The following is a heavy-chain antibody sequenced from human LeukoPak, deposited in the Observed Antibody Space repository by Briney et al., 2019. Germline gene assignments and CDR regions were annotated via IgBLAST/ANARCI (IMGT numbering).Heavy chain of an antibody. J-gene: IGHJ6*03. D-gene: IGHD5-12*01. Sequence: GGSLRLSCAASGFTFSSYWIHWVRQAPGKGPVWVSHINTDERTKTYADSVKGRFTISRDNAKNTVYLQMNSPRAEDTAVYYCARGDSGYDYHYYYYMDVWGKGTTVTVSS. CDR3: ARGDSGYDYHYYYYMDV. V-gene: IGHV3-74*01. CDR1: GFTFSSYW. CDR2: INTDERTK.